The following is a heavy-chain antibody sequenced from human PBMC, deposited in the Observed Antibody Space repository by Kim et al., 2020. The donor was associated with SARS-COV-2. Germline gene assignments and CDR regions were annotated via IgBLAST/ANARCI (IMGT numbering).Heavy chain of an antibody. CDR2: K. CDR3: AREPVGAMTH. Sequence: KNYADSVKGRYTITRDNSKNWLYMQMNRLRAEDTAVYYCAREPVGAMTHWGQGTLVTVSS. J-gene: IGHJ4*02. D-gene: IGHD1-26*01. V-gene: IGHV3-33*01.